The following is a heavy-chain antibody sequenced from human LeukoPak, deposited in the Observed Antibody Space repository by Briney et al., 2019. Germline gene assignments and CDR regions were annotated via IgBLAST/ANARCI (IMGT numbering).Heavy chain of an antibody. CDR3: ARPVAGTDY. V-gene: IGHV4-39*01. CDR2: IYYSGST. Sequence: SETLSLTCTVSGGSISSSSYYWGWIRQPPGKGLEWIGSIYYSGSTYYNPSLKSRVTISVDTSKNQFSLKLSSVTAADTAVYYCARPVAGTDYWGQGTLVTVSS. CDR1: GGSISSSSYY. J-gene: IGHJ4*02. D-gene: IGHD6-19*01.